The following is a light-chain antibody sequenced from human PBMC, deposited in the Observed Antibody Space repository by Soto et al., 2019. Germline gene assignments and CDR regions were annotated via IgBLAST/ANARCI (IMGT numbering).Light chain of an antibody. CDR1: SSNIGSNT. CDR2: NNN. Sequence: QSVLTQPPSASGTPGQRVTISCSGSSSNIGSNTVNWYQQLPGTAPKLLIFNNNQRPSGVPDRFSGSKSGTSASLAISGLQSEDEAYYYCCSYAGSSYYVFGSGTKVTVL. J-gene: IGLJ1*01. V-gene: IGLV1-44*01. CDR3: CSYAGSSYYV.